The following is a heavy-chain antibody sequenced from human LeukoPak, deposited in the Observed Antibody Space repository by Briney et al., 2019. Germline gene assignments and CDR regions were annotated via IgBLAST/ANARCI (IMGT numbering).Heavy chain of an antibody. J-gene: IGHJ3*02. Sequence: PGGSLRLSCAASGFTFSSYAMHWVRQAPGKGLEWVAVLSYDGSDKYYADSVKGRFTISRDNSKNTLYLQMNSLRPEDTAVYYCARVRDTSMVYDALDIWGQGTMVTVSS. CDR1: GFTFSSYA. CDR3: ARVRDTSMVYDALDI. V-gene: IGHV3-30*04. D-gene: IGHD5-18*01. CDR2: LSYDGSDK.